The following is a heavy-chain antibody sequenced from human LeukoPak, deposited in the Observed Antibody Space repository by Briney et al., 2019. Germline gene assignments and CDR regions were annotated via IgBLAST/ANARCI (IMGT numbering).Heavy chain of an antibody. V-gene: IGHV4-59*01. J-gene: IGHJ4*02. CDR2: IYYSGSTKY. CDR1: GGSISGLY. D-gene: IGHD1-26*01. Sequence: PSETLSLTCTVSGGSISGLYWSWIRQPPGKGLEWIGYIYYSGSTKYNYNPSLKNRVTISLDTSKNQFSLKLRSVTAADTAVYYCAREEDGGTYYRGQGNLVTVSS. CDR3: AREEDGGTYY.